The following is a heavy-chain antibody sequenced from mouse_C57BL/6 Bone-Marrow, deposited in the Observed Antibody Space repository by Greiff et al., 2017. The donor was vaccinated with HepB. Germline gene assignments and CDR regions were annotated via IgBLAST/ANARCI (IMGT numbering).Heavy chain of an antibody. D-gene: IGHD1-1*01. J-gene: IGHJ2*01. CDR3: ARGTTVVATDFDY. CDR1: GYAFSSSW. V-gene: IGHV1-82*01. CDR2: IYPGDGDT. Sequence: QVQLKQSGPELVKPGASVKISCKASGYAFSSSWMNWVKQRPGKGLEWIGRIYPGDGDTNYNGKFKGKATLTADKSSSTAYMQLSSLTSEDSAVYFCARGTTVVATDFDYWGQGTTLTVSS.